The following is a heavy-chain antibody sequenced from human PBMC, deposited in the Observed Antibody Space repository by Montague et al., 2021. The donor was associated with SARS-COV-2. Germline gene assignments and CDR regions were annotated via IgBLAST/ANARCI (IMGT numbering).Heavy chain of an antibody. V-gene: IGHV3-7*03. CDR2: IKPDVGEK. D-gene: IGHD1-26*01. CDR1: GFTFSSYW. Sequence: SLRLSCAASGFTFSSYWMSWVRQTPGKGLEWVANIKPDVGEKHYLDSVXGRFTISRDNAKNSLNLQMDSLRAEDTALYYCARDSRIVGATGGMDVWGQGTTVIVSS. CDR3: ARDSRIVGATGGMDV. J-gene: IGHJ6*02.